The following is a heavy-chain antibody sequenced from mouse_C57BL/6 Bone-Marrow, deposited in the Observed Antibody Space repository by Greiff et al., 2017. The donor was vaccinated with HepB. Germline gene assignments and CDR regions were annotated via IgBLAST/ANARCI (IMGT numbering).Heavy chain of an antibody. V-gene: IGHV1-80*01. D-gene: IGHD1-1*01. Sequence: QVHVKQSGAELVKPGASVKISCKASGYAFSSYWMNWVKQRPGKGLEWIGQIYPGDGDTNYNGKFKGKATLTADKSSSTAYMQLSSLTSEDSAVYFCAREWDYYGSRPYYYAMDYWGQGTSVTVSS. CDR2: IYPGDGDT. CDR1: GYAFSSYW. CDR3: AREWDYYGSRPYYYAMDY. J-gene: IGHJ4*01.